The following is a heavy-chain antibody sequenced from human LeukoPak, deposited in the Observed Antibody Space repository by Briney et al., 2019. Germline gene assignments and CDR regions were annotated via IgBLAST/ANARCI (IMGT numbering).Heavy chain of an antibody. CDR1: GFSFNGFA. CDR3: AKDGPPYGDYPNWFDP. V-gene: IGHV3-23*01. D-gene: IGHD4-17*01. CDR2: ISGSGGST. J-gene: IGHJ5*02. Sequence: GGSLRLSCAASGFSFNGFAMTWVRQAPGKGLEWVSAISGSGGSTYYADSVKGRFTISRDNSKNTLYLQMNSLRAEDTAVYYCAKDGPPYGDYPNWFDPWGQGTLVTVSS.